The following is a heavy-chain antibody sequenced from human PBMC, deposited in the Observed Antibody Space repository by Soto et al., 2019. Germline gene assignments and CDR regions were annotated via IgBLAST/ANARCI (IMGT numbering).Heavy chain of an antibody. CDR3: ASGGYDHVHRSPTTTADY. CDR2: INHSGST. Sequence: QVQLQQWGAGLLKPSETLSLTCAVYGGSFSGYYWSWIRQPPGKGLEWIGEINHSGSTNYNPSLKSRVTISVDTSKNQSSLNLSSVPAADTAVYDCASGGYDHVHRSPTTTADYCVHGTLVTVSS. CDR1: GGSFSGYY. D-gene: IGHD5-12*01. V-gene: IGHV4-34*01. J-gene: IGHJ4*01.